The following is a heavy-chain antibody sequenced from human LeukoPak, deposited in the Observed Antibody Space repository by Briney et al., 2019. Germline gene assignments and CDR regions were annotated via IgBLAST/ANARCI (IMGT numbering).Heavy chain of an antibody. CDR1: GYSISSGYY. D-gene: IGHD4-11*01. CDR3: ARASRPPSTVTIYYYYYMDV. CDR2: IYHSGST. Sequence: SETLSLTCAVSGYSISSGYYWGWIRQPPGKGLEWIGSIYHSGSTYYNPSLKSRVTISVDTSKNQFSLKLSSVTAADTAVYYCARASRPPSTVTIYYYYYMDVWGKGTTVTVSS. J-gene: IGHJ6*03. V-gene: IGHV4-38-2*01.